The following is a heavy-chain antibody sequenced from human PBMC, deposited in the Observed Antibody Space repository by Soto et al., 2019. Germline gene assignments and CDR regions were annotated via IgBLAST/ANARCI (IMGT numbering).Heavy chain of an antibody. D-gene: IGHD4-17*01. J-gene: IGHJ4*02. Sequence: QITLKESGPTLVKPTQTLTLTCTLSGFSLSTGGVGVGWIRQSPGKDLEWLAVIYWDDVKHYSPSLERRLTITKDTSDSEVVLTMPNMDPVDTATYYCARKGSGDYALDYWGQGILVTVSS. CDR3: ARKGSGDYALDY. V-gene: IGHV2-5*02. CDR2: IYWDDVK. CDR1: GFSLSTGGVG.